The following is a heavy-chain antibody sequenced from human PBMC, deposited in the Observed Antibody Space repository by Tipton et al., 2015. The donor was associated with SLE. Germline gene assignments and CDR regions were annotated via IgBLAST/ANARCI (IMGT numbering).Heavy chain of an antibody. Sequence: TLSLTCTVSGGSISSGSYYWSWIRQPAGKGLEWIGRIYTSGSTNYNPSLKSRVTISVDTSKNQFSLKLSSVTAADTAVYYCARVTHSSSWVPYYFDYWGQGTLVTVSS. J-gene: IGHJ4*02. CDR3: ARVTHSSSWVPYYFDY. D-gene: IGHD6-13*01. V-gene: IGHV4-61*02. CDR1: GGSISSGSYY. CDR2: IYTSGST.